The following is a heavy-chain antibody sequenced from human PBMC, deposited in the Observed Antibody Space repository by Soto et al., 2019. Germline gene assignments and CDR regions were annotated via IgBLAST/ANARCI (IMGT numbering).Heavy chain of an antibody. CDR1: GGSISSYY. V-gene: IGHV4-4*07. Sequence: SETLSLTCTVSGGSISSYYWSWIRQPAGKGLEWIGRIYTSGSTNYNPSLKGRVTMSVDTSKNQFSLKLSSVTAADTAVYYCARDGRYYYDSSGYSHYYYGMDVWGQGTTVTVSS. CDR2: IYTSGST. CDR3: ARDGRYYYDSSGYSHYYYGMDV. D-gene: IGHD3-22*01. J-gene: IGHJ6*02.